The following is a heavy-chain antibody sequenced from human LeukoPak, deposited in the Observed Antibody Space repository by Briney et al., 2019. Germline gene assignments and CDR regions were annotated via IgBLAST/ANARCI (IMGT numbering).Heavy chain of an antibody. CDR1: GGSISSYH. Sequence: SETLSLTCTVSGGSISSYHWSWIRQPAGKGLEWIGRIYTSGSTNYNPSLKSRVTMSVDTSKNQFSLKLSSVTAADTAVYYCARVSSSSWYRPNWFDPWGQGTLVTVSS. CDR2: IYTSGST. CDR3: ARVSSSSWYRPNWFDP. D-gene: IGHD6-13*01. J-gene: IGHJ5*02. V-gene: IGHV4-4*07.